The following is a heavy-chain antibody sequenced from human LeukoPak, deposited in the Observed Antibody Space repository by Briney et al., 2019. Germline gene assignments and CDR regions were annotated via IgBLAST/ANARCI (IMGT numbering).Heavy chain of an antibody. D-gene: IGHD4-17*01. J-gene: IGHJ6*02. V-gene: IGHV3-15*07. Sequence: PGGSLRLSCAASGFTFSNAWMNWVRQAPGKGLEWVGRIKSKTGDGTTAYAAPVKGRFTISRDDSKNTLYLQMNSLKTEDTAVYYCTNCLRCANYYHGMDVWGQGTTVTVSS. CDR2: IKSKTGDGTT. CDR3: TNCLRCANYYHGMDV. CDR1: GFTFSNAW.